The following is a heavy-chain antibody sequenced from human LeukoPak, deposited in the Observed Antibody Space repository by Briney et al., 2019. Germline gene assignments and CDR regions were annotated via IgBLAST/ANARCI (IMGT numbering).Heavy chain of an antibody. CDR1: GLTLSSYS. D-gene: IGHD6-13*01. J-gene: IGHJ5*02. CDR3: ARGGYSSSWPEA. CDR2: ISSSSSTI. Sequence: AGESLRLSCAASGLTLSSYSMKWVRPAPERGLEWVSYISSSSSTIYYADSVKGRFTIARDNAKSSLYLQMNSLRAEDTAVYYCARGGYSSSWPEAWGQGTLVTVSS. V-gene: IGHV3-48*01.